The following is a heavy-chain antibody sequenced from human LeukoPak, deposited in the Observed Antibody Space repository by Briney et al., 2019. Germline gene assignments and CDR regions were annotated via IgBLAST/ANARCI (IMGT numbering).Heavy chain of an antibody. V-gene: IGHV4-59*08. Sequence: SETLSLTCTVSGGSISSYYWSWIRHPPRPGLEWFGYIYYSGSTNYNPSPQSRVTISVDPSKTQFSLKLSSVTAADTAVYYCARRRYSNYATDGPNWFDPWGQGTLVTVSS. CDR2: IYYSGST. CDR3: ARRRYSNYATDGPNWFDP. D-gene: IGHD4-11*01. CDR1: GGSISSYY. J-gene: IGHJ5*02.